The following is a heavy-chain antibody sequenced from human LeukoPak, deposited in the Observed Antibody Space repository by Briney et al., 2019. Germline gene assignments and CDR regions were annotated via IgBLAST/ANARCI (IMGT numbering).Heavy chain of an antibody. CDR2: IYPGYSDT. V-gene: IGHV5-51*01. Sequence: GESLKISCKGSGYSFTSCWIGWVRPMPGKGLEWMGIIYPGYSDTRYSPSFQGQVTISADKSISTAYLQWSSLKASNTAMYYCARLPSYYYYYMDVWGKGTTVTVSS. CDR1: GYSFTSCW. CDR3: ARLPSYYYYYMDV. J-gene: IGHJ6*03.